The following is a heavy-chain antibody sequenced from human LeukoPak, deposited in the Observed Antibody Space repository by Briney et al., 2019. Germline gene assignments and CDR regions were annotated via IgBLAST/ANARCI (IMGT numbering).Heavy chain of an antibody. D-gene: IGHD3-10*01. Sequence: GGSLRLSCAASGFTFSSYSMNWVRQAPGKGLEWVSSISSSSSYIYYADSVKGRFTISRDNAKNSLYLQMNSLRAEDTALYYCARDLDYYGSGSYYAPAVYFDYWGQGTLVTVSS. CDR3: ARDLDYYGSGSYYAPAVYFDY. J-gene: IGHJ4*02. CDR1: GFTFSSYS. V-gene: IGHV3-21*04. CDR2: ISSSSSYI.